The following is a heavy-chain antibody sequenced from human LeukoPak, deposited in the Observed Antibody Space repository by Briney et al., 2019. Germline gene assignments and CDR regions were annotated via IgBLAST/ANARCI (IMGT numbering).Heavy chain of an antibody. J-gene: IGHJ4*02. D-gene: IGHD2-2*01. CDR2: ISDSGGST. CDR3: AKSHSVVTRGYFDY. Sequence: GGSLRLSCAASGFTFSGFAMSWVRQAPGKGLEWLSTISDSGGSTYYADSVRGRFTISRDNSKDTLYVQMNRLRAEDAAVYYCAKSHSVVTRGYFDYWGQGARVNVSS. CDR1: GFTFSGFA. V-gene: IGHV3-23*01.